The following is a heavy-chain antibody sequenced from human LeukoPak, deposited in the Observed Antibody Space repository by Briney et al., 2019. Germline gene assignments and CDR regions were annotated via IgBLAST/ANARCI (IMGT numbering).Heavy chain of an antibody. V-gene: IGHV1-18*01. CDR3: ARDGYYHDSGTYYTPFGY. Sequence: ASVKVSCKASGYTFTNYGVSWVRQAPGQGLEWMGWISVYEGNTNYAQKVQGRVTMTTDTSTSTAYMELRNLRSDDTAVYYCARDGYYHDSGTYYTPFGYWGQGTLVTVSS. CDR1: GYTFTNYG. CDR2: ISVYEGNT. J-gene: IGHJ4*02. D-gene: IGHD3-10*01.